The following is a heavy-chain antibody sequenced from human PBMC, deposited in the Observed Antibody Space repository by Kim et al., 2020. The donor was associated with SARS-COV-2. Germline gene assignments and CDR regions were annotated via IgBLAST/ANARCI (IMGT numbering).Heavy chain of an antibody. Sequence: GGSLRLSCAASGFTFSDFAFHWVRQAPGKGLEWVAVISDDANNKYDAESVKGRFTISRDNSKNTLYLQMNSLRAEDTAVYYCARGGYSSSWSIGEAFDFWGQGKMVTVSS. J-gene: IGHJ3*01. V-gene: IGHV3-30*04. CDR2: ISDDANNK. CDR1: GFTFSDFA. D-gene: IGHD6-13*01. CDR3: ARGGYSSSWSIGEAFDF.